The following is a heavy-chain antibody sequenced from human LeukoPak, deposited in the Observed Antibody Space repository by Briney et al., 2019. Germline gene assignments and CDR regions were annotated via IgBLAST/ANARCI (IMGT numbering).Heavy chain of an antibody. CDR1: GGSISSYY. D-gene: IGHD1-14*01. J-gene: IGHJ5*02. CDR3: ARDQTVDNWFDP. CDR2: IYYSGST. V-gene: IGHV4-59*01. Sequence: PSETLSLTCTVSGGSISSYYWSWIRQPPGKGLEWIGYIYYSGSTNYNPSLKSRVTISVDTSKNQFSLKLSSVTAADTAVYYCARDQTVDNWFDPWGQGTLVTVSS.